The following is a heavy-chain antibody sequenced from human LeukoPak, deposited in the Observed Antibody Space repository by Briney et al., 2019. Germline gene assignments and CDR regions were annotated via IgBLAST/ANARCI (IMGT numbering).Heavy chain of an antibody. CDR1: GYTFTSYA. Sequence: ASVKVSCKASGYTFTSYAMHWVRQAPGQRLEWMGWINAGNGNTKYSQKFQGRVTITRDTSASTAYMELSSLRSEDTAVYYCASHHGGYSGYELLDYWGQGTLSPSPQ. D-gene: IGHD5-12*01. J-gene: IGHJ4*02. CDR2: INAGNGNT. CDR3: ASHHGGYSGYELLDY. V-gene: IGHV1-3*01.